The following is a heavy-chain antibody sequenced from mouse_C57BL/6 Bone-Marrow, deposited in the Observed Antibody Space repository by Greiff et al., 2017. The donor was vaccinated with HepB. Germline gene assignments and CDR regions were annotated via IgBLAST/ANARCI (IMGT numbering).Heavy chain of an antibody. CDR3: ARPTYDYPWYFDV. Sequence: VQLQESGAELVRPGTSVKVSCKASGYAFTNYLIEWVKQRPGQGLEWIGVINPGSGGTNYNEKFKGKATLTADTSSSTAYMQLSSLTSEDSAVYFCARPTYDYPWYFDVWGTGTTVTVSS. CDR2: INPGSGGT. D-gene: IGHD2-4*01. J-gene: IGHJ1*03. CDR1: GYAFTNYL. V-gene: IGHV1-54*01.